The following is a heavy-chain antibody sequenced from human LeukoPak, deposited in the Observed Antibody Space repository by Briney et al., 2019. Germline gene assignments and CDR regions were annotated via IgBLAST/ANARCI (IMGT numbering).Heavy chain of an antibody. D-gene: IGHD3-22*01. J-gene: IGHJ4*02. CDR1: GFTFSSYA. CDR3: ARGGGDYYDSSGYSLDY. CDR2: ISYDGSNK. Sequence: GGSLRLSCAASGFTFSSYAMHWVRQAPGKGLEWVAVISYDGSNKYYADSVKGRFTISRDNSKNTLYLQMSSLRAEDTAVYYCARGGGDYYDSSGYSLDYWGQGTLVTVSS. V-gene: IGHV3-30*04.